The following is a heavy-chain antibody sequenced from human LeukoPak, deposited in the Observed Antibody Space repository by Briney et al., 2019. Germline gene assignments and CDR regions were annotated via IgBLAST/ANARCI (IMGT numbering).Heavy chain of an antibody. CDR1: GFTFSSYG. Sequence: GGSLRLSCAASGFTFSSYGMHWVRQAPGKGLEWVAFIRYDGSNKYYADSVKGRFTISRDNSKNTLYLQMNSLRAEDTAVYYCAKVDSGSYDEYFQHWGQGTLVTVSS. CDR2: IRYDGSNK. J-gene: IGHJ1*01. V-gene: IGHV3-30*02. D-gene: IGHD1-26*01. CDR3: AKVDSGSYDEYFQH.